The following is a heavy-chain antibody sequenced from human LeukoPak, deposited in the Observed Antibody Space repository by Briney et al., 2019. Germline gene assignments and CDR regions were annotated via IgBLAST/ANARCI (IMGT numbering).Heavy chain of an antibody. V-gene: IGHV1-18*01. Sequence: ASVKVSCKASGYTFTSYGISWVRQAPGQGLEWMGWISAYNGNTNYAQKLQGRVTMTTDTSTSTAYMELRSLRSDDTAVYYCARDRWGSYDFWSGYYTYFDCWGQGTLVTVSS. CDR1: GYTFTSYG. CDR2: ISAYNGNT. J-gene: IGHJ4*02. D-gene: IGHD3-3*01. CDR3: ARDRWGSYDFWSGYYTYFDC.